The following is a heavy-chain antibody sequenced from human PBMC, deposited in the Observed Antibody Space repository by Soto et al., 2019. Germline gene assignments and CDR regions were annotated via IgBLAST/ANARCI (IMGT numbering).Heavy chain of an antibody. D-gene: IGHD6-13*01. CDR2: ISYDGSNK. CDR1: GFTFSSYA. Sequence: GSLRLSCAASGFTFSSYAMHWVRQAPGKGLEWVAVISYDGSNKYYADSVKGRFTISRDNSKNTLYLQMNSLRAEDTAVYYCAKDSSRATNYYYYGMDVWGQGTTVTVSS. CDR3: AKDSSRATNYYYYGMDV. J-gene: IGHJ6*02. V-gene: IGHV3-30-3*02.